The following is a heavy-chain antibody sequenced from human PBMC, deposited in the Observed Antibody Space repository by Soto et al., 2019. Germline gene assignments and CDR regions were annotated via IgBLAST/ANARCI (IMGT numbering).Heavy chain of an antibody. CDR1: GGSFSGYY. Sequence: PSETLSLTCAVYGGSFSGYYWSWIRQPPGKGLEWIGEINHSGSTNYNPSLKSRVTISVDTSKNQFSLKLSSVTAADTAVYYCARANLVYHWFDPWGQGTLVTVSS. J-gene: IGHJ5*02. CDR2: INHSGST. D-gene: IGHD3-10*01. V-gene: IGHV4-34*01. CDR3: ARANLVYHWFDP.